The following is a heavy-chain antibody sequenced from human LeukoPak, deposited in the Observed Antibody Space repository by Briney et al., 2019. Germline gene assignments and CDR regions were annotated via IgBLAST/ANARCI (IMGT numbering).Heavy chain of an antibody. D-gene: IGHD5-12*01. J-gene: IGHJ6*02. CDR3: ARAVDSSPCGDV. CDR2: ISAYNGNT. Sequence: ASVKVSCKASGYTFTSYGISWVRQAPRQGLEWMGWISAYNGNTNYAQKLQGRVTMTTDTSTSTACMELRSLRSDDTAVYYCARAVDSSPCGDVWGQGTTVTVSS. V-gene: IGHV1-18*01. CDR1: GYTFTSYG.